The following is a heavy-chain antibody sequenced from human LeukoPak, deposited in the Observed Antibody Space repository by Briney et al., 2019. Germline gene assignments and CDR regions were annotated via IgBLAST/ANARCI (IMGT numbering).Heavy chain of an antibody. CDR3: ASFLYGSGSYYDY. CDR2: IYHSGST. D-gene: IGHD3-10*01. CDR1: GGSISSGGYS. Sequence: PSQTLSLTCAVSGGSISSGGYSWSRIRQPPGKGLEWIGYIYHSGSTYYNPSLKSRVTISVDRSKNQFSLKLSSVTAADTAVYYCASFLYGSGSYYDYWGQGTLVTVSS. J-gene: IGHJ4*02. V-gene: IGHV4-30-2*01.